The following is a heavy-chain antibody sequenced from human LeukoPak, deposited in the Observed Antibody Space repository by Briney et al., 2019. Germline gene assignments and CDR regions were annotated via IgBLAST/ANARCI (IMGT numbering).Heavy chain of an antibody. CDR3: ARDRGYYDSSGYYAYYFDY. J-gene: IGHJ4*02. CDR1: GGSMSSGSYY. CDR2: IYTSGST. V-gene: IGHV4-61*02. D-gene: IGHD3-22*01. Sequence: PSQTLSLTCTVSGGSMSSGSYYWSWIRQPAGKGLEWIGRIYTSGSTNYNPSLKSRVTISVDTSKNQFSLKLSSVTAADTAVYYCARDRGYYDSSGYYAYYFDYWGQGTLVTVSS.